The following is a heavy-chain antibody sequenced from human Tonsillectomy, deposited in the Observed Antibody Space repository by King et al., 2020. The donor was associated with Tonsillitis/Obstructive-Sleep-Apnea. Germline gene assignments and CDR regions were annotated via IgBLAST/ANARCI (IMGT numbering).Heavy chain of an antibody. CDR3: ARGGAAVVSGVDY. V-gene: IGHV3-21*01. Sequence: VQLVESGGGLVKPWGSLRLSCAASGFTFRSYSMKWVRHAPGGGLEWVCSCSSRRSFIFYADSLPGRFTISSDNAKNSLYLQMDSLRAEDTAVYYCARGGAAVVSGVDYWGQGALVTVSS. CDR2: CSSRRSFI. CDR1: GFTFRSYS. D-gene: IGHD2-21*01. J-gene: IGHJ4*02.